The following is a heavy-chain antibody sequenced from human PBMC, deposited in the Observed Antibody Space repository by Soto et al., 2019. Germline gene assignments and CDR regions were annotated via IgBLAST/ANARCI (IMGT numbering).Heavy chain of an antibody. D-gene: IGHD3-10*01. CDR2: IYWDDDK. J-gene: IGHJ4*02. Sequence: QITLKESGPTLVKPTQTLTLTCSFSGFSLSTSGAGVCWIRQPPGKALEWLALIYWDDDKRFNPSLASRLTITKDTSKNQVVLTMTNMDPVDTATSYCAPRAEVGFGELLSRPFDYWGQGTLVTVSS. CDR3: APRAEVGFGELLSRPFDY. V-gene: IGHV2-5*02. CDR1: GFSLSTSGAG.